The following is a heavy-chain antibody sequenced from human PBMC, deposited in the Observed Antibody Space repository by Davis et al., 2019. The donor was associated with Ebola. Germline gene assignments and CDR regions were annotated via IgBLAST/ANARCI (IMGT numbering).Heavy chain of an antibody. D-gene: IGHD3-16*01. CDR3: ARLRGPSWYFDL. J-gene: IGHJ2*01. V-gene: IGHV1-2*06. CDR1: GYTFTGYY. Sequence: AASVKVSCKASGYTFTGYYIHWVRQAPGQGLEWMGRINSNSGVTDYSQKFQGRVAITRDTSASTAYMELSSLRSEDTAVYYCARLRGPSWYFDLWGRGTLVTVSS. CDR2: INSNSGVT.